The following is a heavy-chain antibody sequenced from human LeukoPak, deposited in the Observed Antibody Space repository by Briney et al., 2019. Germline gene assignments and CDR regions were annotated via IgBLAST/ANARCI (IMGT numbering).Heavy chain of an antibody. CDR3: ARGRQLVGDYFDY. V-gene: IGHV4-34*01. D-gene: IGHD6-6*01. CDR2: INHSGST. CDR1: GGSFSGYY. Sequence: SETLSLTCAAYGGSFSGYYWSWIRQPPGKGLEWIGEINHSGSTNYNPSLKSRVTISVDTSKNQFSLKLSSVTAADTAVYYCARGRQLVGDYFDYWGQGTLVTVSS. J-gene: IGHJ4*02.